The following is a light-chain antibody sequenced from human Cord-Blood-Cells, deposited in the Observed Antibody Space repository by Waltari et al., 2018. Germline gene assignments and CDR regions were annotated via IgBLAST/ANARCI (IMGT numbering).Light chain of an antibody. CDR3: QVWDSSSDHYV. CDR1: NIGRKS. CDR2: DDS. J-gene: IGLJ1*01. Sequence: SYVLTQPPSVSLAPGKTARITCGGTNIGRKSVHWYQQKPGQAPVLVVYDDSDRPSGIPERFSGSNSGNTATLTISRVEAGDEADYYCQVWDSSSDHYVFGTGTKVTVL. V-gene: IGLV3-21*03.